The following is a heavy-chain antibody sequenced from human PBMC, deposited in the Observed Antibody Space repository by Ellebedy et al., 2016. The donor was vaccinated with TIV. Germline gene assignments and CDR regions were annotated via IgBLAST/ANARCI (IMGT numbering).Heavy chain of an antibody. D-gene: IGHD6-13*01. V-gene: IGHV4-59*01. CDR2: IYYSGST. J-gene: IGHJ4*02. CDR1: GGSISSYY. Sequence: GSLRLXXTVSGGSISSYYWSWIRQPPGKGLEWIGYIYYSGSTNYNPSLKSRVTISVDTSKNQFSLKLSSVTAADTAVYYCARGFVRGQQLVPALDYWGQGTLVTVSS. CDR3: ARGFVRGQQLVPALDY.